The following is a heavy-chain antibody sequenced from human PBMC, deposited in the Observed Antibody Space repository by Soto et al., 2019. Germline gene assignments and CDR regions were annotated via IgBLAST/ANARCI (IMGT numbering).Heavy chain of an antibody. CDR2: ISGSGGST. V-gene: IGHV3-23*01. CDR3: AKDLYRAGWFDP. D-gene: IGHD3-10*01. J-gene: IGHJ5*02. CDR1: GFTFSSYA. Sequence: GSLRLSCAASGFTFSSYAMSWVRQAPGKGLEWVSAISGSGGSTYYADSVKGRFTISRDNSKNTLYLQMNSLRAEDTAVYYCAKDLYRAGWFDPWGQGTLVTVSS.